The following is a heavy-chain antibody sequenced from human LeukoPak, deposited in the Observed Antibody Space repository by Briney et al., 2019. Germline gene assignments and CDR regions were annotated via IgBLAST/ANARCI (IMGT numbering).Heavy chain of an antibody. Sequence: GGSLRLPCSASGFTFSSYTIHWVRQAPGKGLEFVSAITNNGGNTYYADSVKGRFTISRDNSKNTVHLQMSSLRAEDTAVYYCVIVRGYFDSSGSDYWGQGTLVTVSS. CDR2: ITNNGGNT. V-gene: IGHV3-64D*06. D-gene: IGHD3-9*01. J-gene: IGHJ4*02. CDR3: VIVRGYFDSSGSDY. CDR1: GFTFSSYT.